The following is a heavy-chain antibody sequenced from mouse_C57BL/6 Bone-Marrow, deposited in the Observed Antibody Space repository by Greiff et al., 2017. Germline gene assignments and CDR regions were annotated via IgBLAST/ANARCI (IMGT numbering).Heavy chain of an antibody. Sequence: QVQLKQPGTELVKPGASVRLSCKASGYTFTSYWMHWVKQRPGQGLEWIGNINPSNGGTNYNEKFKSKATLTVDKSSSTAYMQLSSLTSEDSAVYYCARIHYYGNYPYFDYWGQGTTLTVSS. CDR3: ARIHYYGNYPYFDY. V-gene: IGHV1-53*01. D-gene: IGHD2-1*01. CDR1: GYTFTSYW. J-gene: IGHJ2*01. CDR2: INPSNGGT.